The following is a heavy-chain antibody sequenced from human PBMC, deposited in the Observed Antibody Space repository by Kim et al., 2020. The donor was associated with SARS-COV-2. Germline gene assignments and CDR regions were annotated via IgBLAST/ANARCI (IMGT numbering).Heavy chain of an antibody. V-gene: IGHV1-69*13. CDR2: IIPIFNIT. D-gene: IGHD3-10*01. J-gene: IGHJ3*02. Sequence: SVKVSCKTSRDTFHSYAVSWVRQAPGQRLEWMGGIIPIFNITDYTQILQGRVTITAVESTSTVYMELSSLRSEDTALYYCARVLKTPRGGSGSYYLPPPRPEDAFDIWGQGTLVTVSS. CDR1: RDTFHSYA. CDR3: ARVLKTPRGGSGSYYLPPPRPEDAFDI.